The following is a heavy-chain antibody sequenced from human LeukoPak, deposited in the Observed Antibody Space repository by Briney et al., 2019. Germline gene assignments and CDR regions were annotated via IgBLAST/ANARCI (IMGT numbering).Heavy chain of an antibody. D-gene: IGHD6-19*01. J-gene: IGHJ4*02. CDR3: AKVELAVAGTRFQYYFDY. CDR2: IYSGGST. CDR1: GFTVSSNY. V-gene: IGHV3-53*01. Sequence: GGSLRLSCAASGFTVSSNYMSWVRQAPGKGLEWVSVIYSGGSTYYADSVKGRFTISRDDSKNTLYLQMNSLRAEDTAVYYCAKVELAVAGTRFQYYFDYWGQGTLVTVSS.